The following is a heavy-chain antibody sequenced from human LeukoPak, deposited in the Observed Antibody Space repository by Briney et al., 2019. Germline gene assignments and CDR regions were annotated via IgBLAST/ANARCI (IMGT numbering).Heavy chain of an antibody. CDR3: ARRGLVIGYNWFDP. Sequence: SETLSLTCTVSGYSISSGYYWGWIRQPPGKGLEWIGSIYHSGSTYYNPSLKSRVTISVDTSKNQFSLKLSSVTAADTAVYYCARRGLVIGYNWFDPWGQGTLVTVSS. CDR2: IYHSGST. D-gene: IGHD3/OR15-3a*01. V-gene: IGHV4-38-2*02. J-gene: IGHJ5*02. CDR1: GYSISSGYY.